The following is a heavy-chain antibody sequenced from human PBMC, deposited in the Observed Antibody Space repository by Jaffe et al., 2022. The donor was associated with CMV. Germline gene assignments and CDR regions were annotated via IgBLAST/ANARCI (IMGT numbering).Heavy chain of an antibody. D-gene: IGHD3-22*01. J-gene: IGHJ4*02. CDR2: ISWNSGSI. CDR3: ALGSSGYSLRGDFDY. CDR1: GFTFDDYA. V-gene: IGHV3-9*01. Sequence: EVQLVESGGGLVQPGRSLRLSCAASGFTFDDYAMHWVRQAPGKGLEWVSGISWNSGSIGYADSVKGRFTISRDNAKNSLYLQMNSLRAEDTALYYCALGSSGYSLRGDFDYWGQGTLVTVSS.